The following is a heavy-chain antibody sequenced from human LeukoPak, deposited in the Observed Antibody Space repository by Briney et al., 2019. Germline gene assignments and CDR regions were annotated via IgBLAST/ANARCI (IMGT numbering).Heavy chain of an antibody. Sequence: SETLSLTCTVSGGSISSYYWSWIRHPAGKGLEWIGRIYTSGSTNYNPSLKSRVTMSVDTSKNQFSLKLSSVTAADTAVYYCARGDYSGYEGPFDYWGQGTLVTVSS. V-gene: IGHV4-4*07. D-gene: IGHD5-12*01. CDR2: IYTSGST. J-gene: IGHJ4*02. CDR3: ARGDYSGYEGPFDY. CDR1: GGSISSYY.